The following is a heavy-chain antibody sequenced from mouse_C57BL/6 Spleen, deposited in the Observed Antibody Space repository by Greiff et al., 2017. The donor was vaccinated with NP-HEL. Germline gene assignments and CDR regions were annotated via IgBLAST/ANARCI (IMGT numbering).Heavy chain of an antibody. J-gene: IGHJ4*01. CDR2: ISYDGSN. CDR3: ATPPYYYGSSYAMDY. CDR1: GYSITSGYY. Sequence: EVQLQESGPGLVKPSQSLSLTCSVTGYSITSGYYWNWIRQFPGNKLEWMGYISYDGSNNYNPSLKNRISITRDTSKNQFFLKLNSVTTEDTATYYCATPPYYYGSSYAMDYWGQGTSVTVSS. V-gene: IGHV3-6*01. D-gene: IGHD1-1*01.